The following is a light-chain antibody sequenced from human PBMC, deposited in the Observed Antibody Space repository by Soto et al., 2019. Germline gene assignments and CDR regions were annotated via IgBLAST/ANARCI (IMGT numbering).Light chain of an antibody. CDR3: SSYAGSNNLHVL. V-gene: IGLV2-8*01. Sequence: QSALTQPPSASGSPGQSVTISCTGSSSDVGGYEYVSWYQQHPDKAPKLIIYEVIKRPSGVPDRFSGSKSGNTASLTVSGLQAEDEADYYCSSYAGSNNLHVLFGGGTKLTVL. CDR1: SSDVGGYEY. CDR2: EVI. J-gene: IGLJ2*01.